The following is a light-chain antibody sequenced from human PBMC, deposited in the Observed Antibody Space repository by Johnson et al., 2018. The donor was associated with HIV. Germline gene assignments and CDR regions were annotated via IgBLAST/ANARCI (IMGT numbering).Light chain of an antibody. V-gene: IGLV1-51*02. Sequence: QSILTQPPSVSAAPGQKVTISCSGSSSNIGNNYVSWYQQLPGTAPKLLIYENDKRPSGIPDRFSGSKSGTSVTVGITGLQTGDEADYYCGAWDGSLSVYVFGTGTKVTVL. J-gene: IGLJ1*01. CDR2: END. CDR3: GAWDGSLSVYV. CDR1: SSNIGNNY.